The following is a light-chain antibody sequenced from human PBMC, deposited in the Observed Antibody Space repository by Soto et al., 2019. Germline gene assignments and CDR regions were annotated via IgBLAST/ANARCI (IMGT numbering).Light chain of an antibody. J-gene: IGKJ1*01. CDR2: KAS. V-gene: IGKV1-5*03. CDR1: ETIRSW. Sequence: DIQMTQSPSTLSASVGDRVTITCRVSETIRSWLAWYQQKPGKGPKLLIYKASSLESGVPSRFSGSGSGTQFTLTISSLQPDDFATYFCHQYYSYPKTFGQGTKVEIK. CDR3: HQYYSYPKT.